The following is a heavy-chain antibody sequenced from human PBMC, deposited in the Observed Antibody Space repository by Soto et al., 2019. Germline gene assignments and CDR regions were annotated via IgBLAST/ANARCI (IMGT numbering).Heavy chain of an antibody. D-gene: IGHD3-3*01. V-gene: IGHV3-23*01. CDR2: ISGSGGST. CDR1: GFTFSSYA. CDR3: AKDLGGYTYYDFWSGYFGFDY. J-gene: IGHJ4*02. Sequence: GGSLRLSCAASGFTFSSYAMSWVRQAPGKGLEWVSAISGSGGSTYYADSVKGRFTISRDNSKNTLYLQMNSLRAEDTAVYYCAKDLGGYTYYDFWSGYFGFDYWGQGTLVTVSS.